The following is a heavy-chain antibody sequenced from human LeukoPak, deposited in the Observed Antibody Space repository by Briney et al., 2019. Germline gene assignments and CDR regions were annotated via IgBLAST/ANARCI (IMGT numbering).Heavy chain of an antibody. V-gene: IGHV4-59*01. Sequence: KPSETLSLTCTVSGGSISSYYWSWIRQPPGKGLEWIGYIYYSGSTNYNPSLKSRVTISVDTSKNQFSLRLSSVTAAGTAVYYCARERGGNFDYWGQGTLVTVSS. CDR1: GGSISSYY. J-gene: IGHJ4*02. CDR3: ARERGGNFDY. D-gene: IGHD2-15*01. CDR2: IYYSGST.